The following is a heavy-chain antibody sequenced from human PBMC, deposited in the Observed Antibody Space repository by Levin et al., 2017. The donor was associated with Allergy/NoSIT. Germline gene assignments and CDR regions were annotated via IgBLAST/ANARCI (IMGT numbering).Heavy chain of an antibody. CDR2: IINSGVGT. CDR1: GFTFNNYA. CDR3: AKDTIRCSDQPYSFDY. V-gene: IGHV3-23*01. D-gene: IGHD3-9*01. Sequence: GGSLRLSCAASGFTFNNYAMSWVRQAPGKGLEWVSAIINSGVGTYYADSVKGRFTISRENSKNPMYLQMNSLRAEDTAVYFCAKDTIRCSDQPYSFDYWGQGTLVTASS. J-gene: IGHJ4*02.